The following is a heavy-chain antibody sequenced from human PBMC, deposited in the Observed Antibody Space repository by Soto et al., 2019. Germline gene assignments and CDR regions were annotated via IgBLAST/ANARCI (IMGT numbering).Heavy chain of an antibody. D-gene: IGHD2-21*02. V-gene: IGHV4-39*01. CDR2: IYYSGST. CDR3: ARLSTVTALYFDY. CDR1: GGSISSSSYY. Sequence: SETLSLTCTVSGGSISSSSYYWGWIRQPPGKGLEWIGSIYYSGSTYYNPSLKSRVTISVDTSKNQFSLKLSSVTAADTAVYYCARLSTVTALYFDYWGQGTLVIVS. J-gene: IGHJ4*02.